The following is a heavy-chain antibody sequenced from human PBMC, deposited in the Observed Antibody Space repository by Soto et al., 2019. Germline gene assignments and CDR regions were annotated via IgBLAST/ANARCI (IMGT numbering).Heavy chain of an antibody. J-gene: IGHJ5*02. CDR3: TRDLLGTGWYDL. CDR2: INTANGDT. Sequence: QVQLVQSGAEEKRPGASVNLSCKGSGYTFTRYGLHWVRQAPGQRLEWMGWINTANGDTEYSQNFQGRVTFTRDTSASTAYMELSSLRSEDTALYYGTRDLLGTGWYDLWGQGTLVTVSS. D-gene: IGHD1-1*01. V-gene: IGHV1-3*05. CDR1: GYTFTRYG.